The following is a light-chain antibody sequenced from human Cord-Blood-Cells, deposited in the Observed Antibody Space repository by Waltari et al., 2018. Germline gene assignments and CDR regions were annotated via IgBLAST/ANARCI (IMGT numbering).Light chain of an antibody. Sequence: DIQMTQSPSTLLASVGDRVTITCRASQSISSWLAWYQQKPGKAPKLLIYKASSLESGVPSRFSGSGSGTEFTLTISSLQPDDFATYYCQQYNSYSTFGQGTKLEIK. CDR1: QSISSW. J-gene: IGKJ2*01. CDR2: KAS. V-gene: IGKV1-5*03. CDR3: QQYNSYST.